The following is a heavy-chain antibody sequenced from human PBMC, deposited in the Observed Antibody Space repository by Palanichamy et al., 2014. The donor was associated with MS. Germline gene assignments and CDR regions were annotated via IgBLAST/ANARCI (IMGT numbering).Heavy chain of an antibody. CDR1: GGSISSGSTY. V-gene: IGHV4-61*02. D-gene: IGHD6-19*01. CDR3: ARDSGPNGWQWLRY. J-gene: IGHJ4*02. Sequence: QVQLQESGPGLVKPSQTLSLTCTVSGGSISSGSTYWTWIRQPAGKGLEWIGRIYTSGSTNYNPSLKSRVTVSADTSKNQFSLKLRSVTAADTAVHYCARDSGPNGWQWLRYWGQGTLVSVPS. CDR2: IYTSGST.